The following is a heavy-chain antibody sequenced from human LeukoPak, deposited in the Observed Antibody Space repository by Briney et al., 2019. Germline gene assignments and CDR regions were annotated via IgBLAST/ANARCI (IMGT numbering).Heavy chain of an antibody. Sequence: PGRSLRLSCAASGFTFSSYGMHWVRQAPGKGLEWVVVISYDGSNKYYADSVKGRFTISRDNSKNTLYLQMNSLRAEDTAVYYCAKDGGWSFDYWGQGTLVTVSS. CDR3: AKDGGWSFDY. CDR2: ISYDGSNK. V-gene: IGHV3-30*18. D-gene: IGHD6-19*01. J-gene: IGHJ4*02. CDR1: GFTFSSYG.